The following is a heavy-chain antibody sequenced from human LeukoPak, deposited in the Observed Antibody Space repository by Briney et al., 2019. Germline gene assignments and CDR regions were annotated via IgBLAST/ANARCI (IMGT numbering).Heavy chain of an antibody. J-gene: IGHJ4*02. Sequence: PGGSLRLFCAASGFTFSSYWMSWVRQAPGKGLEWVANIKQDGSEKYYVDSVKGRFTISRDNTKNSLYLQMNSLRAEDTAVYYCARDDTVTTRVGFIDWGQGTLVTVSS. V-gene: IGHV3-7*01. CDR2: IKQDGSEK. CDR1: GFTFSSYW. D-gene: IGHD4-17*01. CDR3: ARDDTVTTRVGFID.